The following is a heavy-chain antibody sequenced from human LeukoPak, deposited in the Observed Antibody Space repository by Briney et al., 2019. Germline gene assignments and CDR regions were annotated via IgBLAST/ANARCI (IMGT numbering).Heavy chain of an antibody. CDR1: GGTFSSYT. CDR2: IIPFLGIA. D-gene: IGHD1-26*01. V-gene: IGHV1-69*02. Sequence: SVKVSCKASGGTFSSYTISWVRQAPGQGLEWMGRIIPFLGIANYAQKFQGRVTITADKSTSTAYMELSSLRSEDTAVYYCARGRRELDAFDIWGQGTMVTVSS. CDR3: ARGRRELDAFDI. J-gene: IGHJ3*02.